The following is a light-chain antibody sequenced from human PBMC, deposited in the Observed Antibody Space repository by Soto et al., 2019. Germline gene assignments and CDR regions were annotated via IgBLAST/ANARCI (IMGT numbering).Light chain of an antibody. Sequence: QSVLTQPPSASGTPGQRVTISCSGSSSNIGSNTVNWYHQLPGTAPKLLIYYNNQRPSGVPDRFSGSKSGTSASLAISGLQSEDEADYSCAAWDDSLNGWVFGGGTKVTVL. V-gene: IGLV1-44*01. CDR2: YNN. CDR1: SSNIGSNT. J-gene: IGLJ3*02. CDR3: AAWDDSLNGWV.